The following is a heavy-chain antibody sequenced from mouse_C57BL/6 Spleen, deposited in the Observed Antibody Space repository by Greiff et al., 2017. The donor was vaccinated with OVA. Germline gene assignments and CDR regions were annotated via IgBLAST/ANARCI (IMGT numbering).Heavy chain of an antibody. D-gene: IGHD2-5*01. CDR2: SRNKANDYTT. J-gene: IGHJ1*03. CDR1: GFTFSDFY. CDR3: ARDAMHYSNYWYCDV. Sequence: EVNVVESGGGLVQSGRSLRLSCATSGFTFSDFYMEWVRQAPGKGLEWIAASRNKANDYTTEYSASVKGRFIVSRDTSQSILYLQMNALRAEDTAIYYCARDAMHYSNYWYCDVWGTGTTVTVSS. V-gene: IGHV7-1*01.